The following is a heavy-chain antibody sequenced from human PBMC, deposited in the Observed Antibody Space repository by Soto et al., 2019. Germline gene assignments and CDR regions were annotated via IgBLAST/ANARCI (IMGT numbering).Heavy chain of an antibody. V-gene: IGHV1-69*01. CDR3: ARPGGYSYGPGSDYFDY. CDR1: GGTFSSYA. J-gene: IGHJ4*02. Sequence: KVSCKASGGTFSSYAISWVRQAPGQGLEWMGGIIPIFGTANYAQKFQGRVTITADESTSTAYMELSSLRSEDTAVYYCARPGGYSYGPGSDYFDYWGQGTLVTVSS. CDR2: IIPIFGTA. D-gene: IGHD5-18*01.